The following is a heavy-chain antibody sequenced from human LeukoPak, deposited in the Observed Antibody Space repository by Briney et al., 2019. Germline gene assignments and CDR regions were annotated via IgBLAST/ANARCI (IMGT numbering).Heavy chain of an antibody. D-gene: IGHD3-22*01. Sequence: GGSLRLSCAVSGITLSNYGMSWVRQAPGKGLEWVAGISDSGGSTNYADSVKGRFTISRDNPKNTLYLQMNSLRAEDTAVYFCAKRGVVIRVILVACHKGAYYFDSWGQGALVTVSS. V-gene: IGHV3-23*01. CDR1: GITLSNYG. J-gene: IGHJ4*02. CDR2: ISDSGGST. CDR3: AKRGVVIRVILVACHKGAYYFDS.